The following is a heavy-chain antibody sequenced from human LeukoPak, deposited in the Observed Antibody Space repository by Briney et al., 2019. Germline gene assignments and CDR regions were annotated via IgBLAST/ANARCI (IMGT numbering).Heavy chain of an antibody. D-gene: IGHD6-13*01. Sequence: GSSVKVSCKASGGTFSSYAISWVRQAPGQGLEWMGGVIPIFGTANYAQKFQGRVTITADESTSTTYMELSSLRSEDTAVYYCARGDSSWYDYWGQGTLVTVSS. J-gene: IGHJ4*02. CDR3: ARGDSSWYDY. V-gene: IGHV1-69*01. CDR1: GGTFSSYA. CDR2: VIPIFGTA.